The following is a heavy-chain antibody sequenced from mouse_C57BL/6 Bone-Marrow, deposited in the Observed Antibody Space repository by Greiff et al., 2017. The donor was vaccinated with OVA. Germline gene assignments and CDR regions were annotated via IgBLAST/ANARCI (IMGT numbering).Heavy chain of an antibody. CDR2: INPDSSTI. CDR3: ARFRYYYGSSHWYFDV. D-gene: IGHD1-1*01. V-gene: IGHV4-1*01. CDR1: GIDFSRYW. Sequence: VQLQQSGGGLVQPGGSLKLSCAASGIDFSRYWMSWVRRAPGKGLEWIGEINPDSSTINYAPSLKDKFIISRDNAKNTLYLQMSKVRSEDTALYYCARFRYYYGSSHWYFDVWGTGTTVTVSS. J-gene: IGHJ1*03.